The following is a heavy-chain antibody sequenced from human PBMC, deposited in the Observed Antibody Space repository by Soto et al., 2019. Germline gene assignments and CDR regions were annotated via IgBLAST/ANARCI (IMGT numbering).Heavy chain of an antibody. V-gene: IGHV3-30-3*01. CDR1: GFTFSSYA. J-gene: IGHJ6*02. CDR2: ISYDGSNK. D-gene: IGHD5-18*01. Sequence: PGAALRLCCAASGFTFSSYAMHCVRQAPGKGLERVAVISYDGSNKYYADSVKGRFTISRDNSKNTPYLQMNSLRAEDTAVYYCARDPWIRPGSRRSGMDVWGQGTTVTVSS. CDR3: ARDPWIRPGSRRSGMDV.